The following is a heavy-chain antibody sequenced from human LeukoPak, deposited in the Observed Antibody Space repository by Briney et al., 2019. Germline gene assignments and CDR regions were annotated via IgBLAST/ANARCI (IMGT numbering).Heavy chain of an antibody. CDR2: ISSSSSYT. V-gene: IGHV3-11*06. CDR3: ARDGGAAAGTFEYYFDY. D-gene: IGHD6-13*01. Sequence: GGSLRLSCAAPGFTFSDYYMSWIRQAPGKGLEWVSYISSSSSYTNYADSVKGRFTISRDNAKNSLYLQMNSLRAEDTAVYYCARDGGAAAGTFEYYFDYWGQGTLVTVSS. J-gene: IGHJ4*02. CDR1: GFTFSDYY.